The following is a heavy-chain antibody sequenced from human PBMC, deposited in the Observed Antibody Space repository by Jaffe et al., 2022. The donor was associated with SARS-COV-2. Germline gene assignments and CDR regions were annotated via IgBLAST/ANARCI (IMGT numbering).Heavy chain of an antibody. Sequence: QVQLVQSGAEVKKPGSSVKVSCKASGGTFSSYAISWVRQAPGQGLEWMGGIIPIFGTANYAQKFQGRVTITADESTSTAYMELSSLRSEDTAVYYCASGRDYDFWSGYHGAYYGMDVWGQGTTVTVSS. CDR1: GGTFSSYA. CDR3: ASGRDYDFWSGYHGAYYGMDV. J-gene: IGHJ6*02. V-gene: IGHV1-69*01. CDR2: IIPIFGTA. D-gene: IGHD3-3*01.